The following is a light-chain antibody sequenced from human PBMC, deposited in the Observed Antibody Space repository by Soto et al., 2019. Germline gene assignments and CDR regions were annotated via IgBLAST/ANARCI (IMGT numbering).Light chain of an antibody. V-gene: IGLV1-47*02. CDR2: RND. Sequence: QSVLTQPPSASGTPGQRVTISCSGSSSNIGRNYVFWYQQLPGTAPKLLIYRNDQRPSGVPDRFSGSKSGTSASLAISGLRSEDEADYYCAAWDDSLSGYVCGTGTKVTVL. CDR3: AAWDDSLSGYV. J-gene: IGLJ1*01. CDR1: SSNIGRNY.